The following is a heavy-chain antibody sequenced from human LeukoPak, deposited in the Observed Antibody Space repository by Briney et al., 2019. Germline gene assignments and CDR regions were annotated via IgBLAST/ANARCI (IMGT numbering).Heavy chain of an antibody. CDR2: IYDGGKT. Sequence: GGSLRLSCAASQSIVSSRYMSWVRQAPGKGLEWVSIIYDGGKTYYADSVKGRFTISRDISKNTVYLQMNSLRVEDTAVYYCAKDFNWAFDYWGQGTLVTVSS. CDR3: AKDFNWAFDY. V-gene: IGHV3-66*02. D-gene: IGHD1-1*01. J-gene: IGHJ4*02. CDR1: QSIVSSRY.